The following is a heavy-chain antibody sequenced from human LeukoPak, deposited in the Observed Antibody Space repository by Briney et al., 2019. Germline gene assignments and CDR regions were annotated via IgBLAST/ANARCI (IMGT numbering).Heavy chain of an antibody. Sequence: SVKVSCKASGCTFSSYAISWVRQAPGQGLEWMGGIIPIFGTANYAQKFQGRVTITADKSTSTAYMELRSLRSDDTAVYYCARITMVRGREFDPWGQGTLVTVSS. CDR3: ARITMVRGREFDP. CDR1: GCTFSSYA. V-gene: IGHV1-69*06. CDR2: IIPIFGTA. D-gene: IGHD3-10*01. J-gene: IGHJ5*02.